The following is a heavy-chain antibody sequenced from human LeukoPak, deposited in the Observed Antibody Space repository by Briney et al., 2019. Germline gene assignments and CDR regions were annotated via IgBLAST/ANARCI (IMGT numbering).Heavy chain of an antibody. Sequence: ASAKVSCKASGYTFTGYYMHWVRQAPGQGLEWMGWINPNSGGTNYAQKFQGRVTMTRDTSISTAYMELSRLRSDDTAVYYCARELKAAVAGIDYWGQGTLVTVSS. CDR3: ARELKAAVAGIDY. CDR1: GYTFTGYY. V-gene: IGHV1-2*02. D-gene: IGHD6-19*01. CDR2: INPNSGGT. J-gene: IGHJ4*02.